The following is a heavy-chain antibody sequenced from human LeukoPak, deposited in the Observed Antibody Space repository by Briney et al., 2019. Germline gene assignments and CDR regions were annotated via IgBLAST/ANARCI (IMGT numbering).Heavy chain of an antibody. D-gene: IGHD3-22*01. J-gene: IGHJ4*02. CDR3: AREIDDSSGQAI. Sequence: GESLKISCKGSGYTFATYWIGWVRQAPGKGLEWVSSISSSSSYIYYADSVKGRFTISRDNAKNSLYLQMNSLRAEDTAVYYCAREIDDSSGQAIWGQGTLVTVSS. CDR1: GYTFATYW. CDR2: ISSSSSYI. V-gene: IGHV3-21*01.